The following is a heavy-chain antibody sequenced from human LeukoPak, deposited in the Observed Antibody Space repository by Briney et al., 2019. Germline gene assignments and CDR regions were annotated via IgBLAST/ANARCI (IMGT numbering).Heavy chain of an antibody. CDR3: ARYPTSYDSSGYPYAFDI. J-gene: IGHJ3*02. D-gene: IGHD3-22*01. CDR2: IYNSGST. Sequence: SETLSLTCTVSGGSISSYYWSWIRQPAGKGLEWIGRIYNSGSTNYNPSLKSRVTMSVDTSKNQFSLKLSSVTAADTAVYYCARYPTSYDSSGYPYAFDIWGQGTMVTVSS. CDR1: GGSISSYY. V-gene: IGHV4-4*07.